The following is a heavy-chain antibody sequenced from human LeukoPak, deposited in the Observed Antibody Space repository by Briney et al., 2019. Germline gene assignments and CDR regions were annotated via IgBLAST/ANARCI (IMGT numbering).Heavy chain of an antibody. Sequence: RASVKVSSKSSGSTFTSCGISWVRQAPGQGLEWMGWISAYNGNTNYAQKLQGKGTMTTDTSTSTAYMELRSLRSDDTAVYYCARDGYYDYVWGSYRPNYFDYWGQGTLVTVSS. CDR2: ISAYNGNT. CDR3: ARDGYYDYVWGSYRPNYFDY. CDR1: GSTFTSCG. D-gene: IGHD3-16*02. V-gene: IGHV1-18*01. J-gene: IGHJ4*02.